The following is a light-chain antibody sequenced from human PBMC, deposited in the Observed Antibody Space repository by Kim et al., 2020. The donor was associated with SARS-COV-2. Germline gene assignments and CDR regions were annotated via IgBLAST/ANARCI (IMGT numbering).Light chain of an antibody. Sequence: ASVGDRITITCRASQSIGTYLHWYQQKPGKAPNILIYGATSLESGVPFRFRGSGSGTDFTLTITSLQLEDLGTCYCQQSFIPPYTFGQGTKVDIK. V-gene: IGKV1-39*01. CDR2: GAT. CDR1: QSIGTY. J-gene: IGKJ2*01. CDR3: QQSFIPPYT.